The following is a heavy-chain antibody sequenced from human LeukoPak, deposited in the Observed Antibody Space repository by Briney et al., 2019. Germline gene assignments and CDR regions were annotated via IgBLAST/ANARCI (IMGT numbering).Heavy chain of an antibody. CDR1: GGSISIYY. D-gene: IGHD3-10*01. J-gene: IGHJ4*02. CDR3: ARDQYYYGSGSYAFDY. V-gene: IGHV4-4*07. Sequence: SETLSLTCSVSGGSISIYYWTWIRQIPGKGLEWIGRIYTSGSTNYNPSLKSRVTMSVDTSKNQFSLKLSSVTAADTAVYYCARDQYYYGSGSYAFDYWGQGTLVTVSS. CDR2: IYTSGST.